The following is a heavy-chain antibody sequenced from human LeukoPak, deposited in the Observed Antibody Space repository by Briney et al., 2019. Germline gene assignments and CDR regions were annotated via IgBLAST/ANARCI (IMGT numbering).Heavy chain of an antibody. V-gene: IGHV4-39*07. CDR1: GGSISSSNYF. D-gene: IGHD3-22*01. Sequence: PSETLSLTCTVSGGSISSSNYFWGWIRQPPGKGLEWIGSIYYSGSTYYNPSLKSRVTISVDTSKNQFSLKLSSVTAADAAVYYCARGTYYYDSGWFDPWGQGTLVTVSS. CDR2: IYYSGST. J-gene: IGHJ5*02. CDR3: ARGTYYYDSGWFDP.